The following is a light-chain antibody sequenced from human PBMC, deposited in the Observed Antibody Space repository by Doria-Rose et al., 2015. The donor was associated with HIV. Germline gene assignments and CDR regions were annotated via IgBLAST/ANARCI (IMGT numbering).Light chain of an antibody. CDR1: DCVSST. J-gene: IGKJ5*01. CDR2: DAS. Sequence: TQSPSRLPVAAGGIATLSCTDSDCVSSTLARHEQKPGQAPRLLIYDASNRATGIPARFSGSGSGTDFTLTISSLEPEDFAVYYCQQRGNWPSVTFGQGTRLEIK. CDR3: QQRGNWPSVT. V-gene: IGKV3-11*01.